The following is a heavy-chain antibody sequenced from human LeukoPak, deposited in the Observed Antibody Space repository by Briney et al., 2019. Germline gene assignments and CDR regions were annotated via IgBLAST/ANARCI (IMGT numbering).Heavy chain of an antibody. J-gene: IGHJ4*02. CDR2: IYHSGST. D-gene: IGHD6-6*01. CDR1: GYSIGSGYY. Sequence: PSETLSLTCAVSGYSIGSGYYWAWIRQPPGKGLESIGSIYHSGSTYYNPSLKSRVTISVDRSRNQFSLKMTSVTAADAAVFYCARDKYTTSSGASSEFDYWGQGTLVIVSS. V-gene: IGHV4-38-2*01. CDR3: ARDKYTTSSGASSEFDY.